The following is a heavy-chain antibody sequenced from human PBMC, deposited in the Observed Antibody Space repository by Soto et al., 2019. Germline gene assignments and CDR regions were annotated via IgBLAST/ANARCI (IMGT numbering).Heavy chain of an antibody. Sequence: PSETLSLTCTVSGGSISSYYWSWIRQPPGKGLEWIGYIYYSGSTNYNPSLKSRVTISVDTSKNQFSLKLSSVTAADTAVYYCARLTSGLYYDSWSGYGYYGMDVWGQGTTVTVSS. D-gene: IGHD3-3*01. CDR3: ARLTSGLYYDSWSGYGYYGMDV. CDR2: IYYSGST. CDR1: GGSISSYY. V-gene: IGHV4-59*01. J-gene: IGHJ6*02.